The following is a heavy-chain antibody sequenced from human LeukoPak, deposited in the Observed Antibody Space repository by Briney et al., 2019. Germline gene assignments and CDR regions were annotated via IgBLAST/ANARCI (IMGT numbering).Heavy chain of an antibody. J-gene: IGHJ6*02. Sequence: GGSLRLSCAASGFTFSSYWMHWVRQAPGKGLVWVARINSDGSSTRYADSVKGRFTISRDNAKNTLYLQMNSLRGEDTAVYYCARGYDYDSSAYPGGYYGMDVWGQGTTVTVSS. CDR3: ARGYDYDSSAYPGGYYGMDV. CDR1: GFTFSSYW. CDR2: INSDGSST. D-gene: IGHD3-22*01. V-gene: IGHV3-74*01.